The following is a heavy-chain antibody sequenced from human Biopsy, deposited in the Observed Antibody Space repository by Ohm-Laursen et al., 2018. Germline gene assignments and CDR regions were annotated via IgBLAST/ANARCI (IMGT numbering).Heavy chain of an antibody. Sequence: ASVKVSCKASGYTFTGYYLHWVRQAPGQGLVWMGWINPKSGGTHYLEKFRGRVNMTRDTSISTAYVEVTSLRSDDTAVYYCVRSRAGGATWGMDVWGQGTTVTVSS. CDR1: GYTFTGYY. J-gene: IGHJ6*02. D-gene: IGHD3-16*01. CDR3: VRSRAGGATWGMDV. CDR2: INPKSGGT. V-gene: IGHV1-2*02.